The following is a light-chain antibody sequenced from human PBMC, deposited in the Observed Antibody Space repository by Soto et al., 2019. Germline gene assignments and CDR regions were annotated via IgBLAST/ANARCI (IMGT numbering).Light chain of an antibody. CDR1: QSISNW. CDR3: QQYNPYSRT. J-gene: IGKJ1*01. CDR2: KAS. Sequence: DIQVTQAPSALAATLGDGVTITGRASQSISNWLAWYQQKPGKAPKLLIYKASSLQSGVPSRFSGSGSGTDFTLTISRLQPDDFAMYYCQQYNPYSRTFGQGTKVDI. V-gene: IGKV1-5*03.